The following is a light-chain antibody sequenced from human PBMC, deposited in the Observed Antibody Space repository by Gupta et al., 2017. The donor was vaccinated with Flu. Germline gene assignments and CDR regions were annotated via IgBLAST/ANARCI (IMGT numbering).Light chain of an antibody. CDR3: QSADSSSSYYV. CDR1: ALPNQY. V-gene: IGLV3-25*03. J-gene: IGLJ1*01. CDR2: KDT. Sequence: RAARITCSGDALPNQYVYWFQQRPGQAPTLLIYKDTERPSGIPERFSGSSSGTTVTLTISGVQAEDEADYYCQSADSSSSYYVFGTGTKVTVL.